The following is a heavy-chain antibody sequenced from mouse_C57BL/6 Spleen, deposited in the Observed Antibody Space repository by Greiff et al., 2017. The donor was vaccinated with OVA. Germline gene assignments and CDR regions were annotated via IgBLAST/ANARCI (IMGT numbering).Heavy chain of an antibody. CDR3: ARKDYYYGSPLFDY. CDR1: GYTFTDYY. D-gene: IGHD1-1*01. CDR2: INPNNGGT. V-gene: IGHV1-26*01. J-gene: IGHJ2*01. Sequence: VQLQQSGPELVKPGASVKISCKASGYTFTDYYMNWVKQSHGKSLEWIGDINPNNGGTSYNQKFKGKATLTVDKSSSTAYMELRSLTSEDSAFYYCARKDYYYGSPLFDYWGQGTTLTVSS.